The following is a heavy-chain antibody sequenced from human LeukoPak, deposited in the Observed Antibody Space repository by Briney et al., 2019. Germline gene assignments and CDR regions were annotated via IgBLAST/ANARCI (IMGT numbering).Heavy chain of an antibody. CDR3: ARNGIAAADRRIDY. D-gene: IGHD6-13*01. CDR1: GGSFSGYY. J-gene: IGHJ4*02. Sequence: PSETLSLTCAVYGGSFSGYYWSWIRQPPGKGLEWIGEINHSGSTNYNPSLKSRVTISVDTSKNQFSLELSSVTAADTAVYYCARNGIAAADRRIDYWGQGTLVTVSS. V-gene: IGHV4-34*01. CDR2: INHSGST.